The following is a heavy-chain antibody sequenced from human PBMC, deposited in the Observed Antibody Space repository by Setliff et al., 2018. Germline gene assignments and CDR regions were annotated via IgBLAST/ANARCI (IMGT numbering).Heavy chain of an antibody. V-gene: IGHV4-39*01. CDR2: IYYRGDT. CDR3: ARTGTYRYFDY. Sequence: SETLSLTCTVSGASISIGTYYWGWIRQPPGKGLEWIGRIYYRGDTYYNASLKGRLTISVDTAQNQFSLRLTSVTAADTAVYYCARTGTYRYFDYWGQGALVTVSS. J-gene: IGHJ4*02. D-gene: IGHD1-1*01. CDR1: GASISIGTYY.